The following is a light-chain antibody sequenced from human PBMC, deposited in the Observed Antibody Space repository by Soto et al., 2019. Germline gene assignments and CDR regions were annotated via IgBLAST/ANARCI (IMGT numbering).Light chain of an antibody. J-gene: IGKJ5*01. Sequence: EIVLTQSPGTLSLSPGERATLSCRASQSVSSSYLAWYQQKPGQAPRLLIYGASSRATGIPDRFSGSGSGTDFALNISTLEPADFAVYFGQEYGSPMAVGQGTRVEIK. CDR3: QEYGSPMA. CDR1: QSVSSSY. V-gene: IGKV3-20*01. CDR2: GAS.